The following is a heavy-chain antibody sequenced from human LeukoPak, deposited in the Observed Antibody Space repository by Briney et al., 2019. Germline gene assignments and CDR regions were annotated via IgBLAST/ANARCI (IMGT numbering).Heavy chain of an antibody. Sequence: ASVKVSCKASGYTFTDYYLHWVRQAPGQGLECMGWIKPNSGGTNYAHKFQGRVTMTRDTSLNTAYMELNRLISDDTAVYYCAREPVTGTLNFFDPWGQGALVTVTS. D-gene: IGHD6-19*01. CDR1: GYTFTDYY. V-gene: IGHV1-2*02. CDR2: IKPNSGGT. CDR3: AREPVTGTLNFFDP. J-gene: IGHJ5*02.